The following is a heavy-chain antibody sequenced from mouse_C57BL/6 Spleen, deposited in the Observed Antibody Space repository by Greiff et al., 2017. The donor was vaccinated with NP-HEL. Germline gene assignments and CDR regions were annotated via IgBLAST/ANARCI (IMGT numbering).Heavy chain of an antibody. CDR3: ASPSITTVVGGGYFDV. D-gene: IGHD1-1*01. CDR2: IWSGGST. J-gene: IGHJ1*03. V-gene: IGHV2-2*01. CDR1: GFSLTSYG. Sequence: QVQLQQSGPGLVQPSQSLSITCTVSGFSLTSYGVHWVRQSPGKGLEWLGVIWSGGSTDYNAAFISRLSISKDNSKSQVFFKMNSLQADDTAIYYCASPSITTVVGGGYFDVWGTGTTVTVSS.